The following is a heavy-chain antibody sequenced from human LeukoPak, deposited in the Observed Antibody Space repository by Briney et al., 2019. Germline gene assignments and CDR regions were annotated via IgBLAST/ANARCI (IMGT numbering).Heavy chain of an antibody. J-gene: IGHJ4*02. V-gene: IGHV3-48*01. CDR2: ISSSSNTI. Sequence: PGGSLRLSCAASGFTLSSYCMNWVRQAPRKGLEWVSYISSSSNTIYYADSVKGRFTISRDNAKNSLYLQMNSLRAEDTAVYYCARDKASSGWYYFDSWGQGTLVTVSS. CDR1: GFTLSSYC. CDR3: ARDKASSGWYYFDS. D-gene: IGHD6-19*01.